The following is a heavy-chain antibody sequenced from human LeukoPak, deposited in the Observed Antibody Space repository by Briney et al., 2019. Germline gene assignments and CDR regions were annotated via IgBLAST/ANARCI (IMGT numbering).Heavy chain of an antibody. D-gene: IGHD2-2*01. Sequence: ASVKVSCKASGYTFTGYYMHWVRQAPGQGLEWIGWINPNSGGTNYAQKFQGRVTITRDTSISTAYMELSRLRSDDTAVYYCARIPRYCSSTSCYRNDYWGQGTLVTVSS. CDR3: ARIPRYCSSTSCYRNDY. J-gene: IGHJ4*02. CDR1: GYTFTGYY. V-gene: IGHV1-2*02. CDR2: INPNSGGT.